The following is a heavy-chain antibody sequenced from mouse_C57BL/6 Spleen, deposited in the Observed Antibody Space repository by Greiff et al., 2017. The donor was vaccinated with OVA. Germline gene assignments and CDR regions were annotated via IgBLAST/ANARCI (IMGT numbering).Heavy chain of an antibody. CDR3: ARHDSNYGWFAY. CDR1: GFTFSSYT. D-gene: IGHD2-5*01. J-gene: IGHJ3*01. CDR2: ISGGGGNT. Sequence: EVKLMESGGGLVKPGGSLKLSCAASGFTFSSYTMSWVRQTPEKRLEWVATISGGGGNTYYPDSVKGRITISRDNAKNTLYLQMSSLRSEDTALYYCARHDSNYGWFAYWGQGTLVTVSA. V-gene: IGHV5-9*01.